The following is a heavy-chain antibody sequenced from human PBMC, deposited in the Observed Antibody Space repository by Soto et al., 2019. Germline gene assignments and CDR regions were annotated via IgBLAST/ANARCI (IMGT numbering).Heavy chain of an antibody. CDR2: ISGSGRDT. CDR3: AKERLDEVATFFEF. J-gene: IGHJ4*01. V-gene: IGHV3-23*01. CDR1: GFTFSNYA. Sequence: LRLSCEASGFTFSNYAMSWVRQAPGKVLEWVSGISGSGRDTYYADSVKGRLTISRDNAKNTLFLQMNSLRAQDAASYYCAKERLDEVATFFEFWGHGILVTVSS. D-gene: IGHD5-12*01.